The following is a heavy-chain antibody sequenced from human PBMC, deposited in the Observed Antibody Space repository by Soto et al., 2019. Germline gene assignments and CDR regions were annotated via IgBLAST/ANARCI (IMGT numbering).Heavy chain of an antibody. CDR2: IYHSGST. V-gene: IGHV4-59*01. D-gene: IGHD3-22*01. CDR1: GGSISSYY. CDR3: ARVGYYDSSGYYYFGY. J-gene: IGHJ4*02. Sequence: SETLSLTCTVSGGSISSYYWSWIRQPPGKGLEWIGYIYHSGSTNYNPSLKSRVTISVDTSKNQFSLKLTSVTAADTAVYYCARVGYYDSSGYYYFGYWGQGTLVTVSS.